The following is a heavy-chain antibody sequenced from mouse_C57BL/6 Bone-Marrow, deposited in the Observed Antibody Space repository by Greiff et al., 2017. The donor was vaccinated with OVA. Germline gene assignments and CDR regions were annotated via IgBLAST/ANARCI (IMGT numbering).Heavy chain of an antibody. Sequence: VKLQESGAELARPGASVKLSCKASGYTFTSYGISWVKQRTGQGLEWIGEIYPRSGNTYYNEKFKGKATLTADKSSSTAYMELRSLTSEDSAVYFCAREAITTVDYWGQGTTLTVSS. J-gene: IGHJ2*01. V-gene: IGHV1-81*01. CDR3: AREAITTVDY. CDR1: GYTFTSYG. CDR2: IYPRSGNT. D-gene: IGHD1-1*01.